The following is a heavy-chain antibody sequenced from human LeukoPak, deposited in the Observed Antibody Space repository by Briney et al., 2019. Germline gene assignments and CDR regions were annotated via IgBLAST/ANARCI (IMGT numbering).Heavy chain of an antibody. CDR3: GKSQEDDSSGYYYSNFDY. V-gene: IGHV3-23*01. Sequence: PGGSLRLSCAASGFTFSNYAMSWVRQAPGKGLEWVSAISGSGGVTYYADSVTGRFTISRDSSRNTLYLQVNSLRAEDTAVYYCGKSQEDDSSGYYYSNFDYWGQGTLVTVSS. CDR2: ISGSGGVT. CDR1: GFTFSNYA. J-gene: IGHJ4*02. D-gene: IGHD3-22*01.